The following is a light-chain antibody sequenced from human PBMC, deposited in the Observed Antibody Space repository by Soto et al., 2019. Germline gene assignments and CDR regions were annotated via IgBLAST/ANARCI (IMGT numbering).Light chain of an antibody. V-gene: IGLV2-14*01. Sequence: QSALTQPASVSGSPGQSITISCTGTSSDVGGYNYVSWYQQHPGKAPKLMIYDVSNRPSGVSNRFSGSKSGITASLTIDGLQAEDEADYYCSSYTSSSPYVFGTGTKLTVL. J-gene: IGLJ1*01. CDR2: DVS. CDR3: SSYTSSSPYV. CDR1: SSDVGGYNY.